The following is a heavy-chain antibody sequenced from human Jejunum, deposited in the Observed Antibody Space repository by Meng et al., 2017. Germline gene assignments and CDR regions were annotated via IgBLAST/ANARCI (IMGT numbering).Heavy chain of an antibody. CDR2: IYYSGAT. J-gene: IGHJ4*02. CDR1: GASISGADYY. Sequence: QVQLQESGPGLVKPSQTLSRTCTVSGASISGADYYWSWIRQPPGKGLEWIGYIYYSGATYSNPSLKSRATISIDTSKNQFSLRLTSVTAADTAVYYCVRDKRRTYYFDYWGQGTLVTVS. D-gene: IGHD3-16*01. CDR3: VRDKRRTYYFDY. V-gene: IGHV4-30-4*01.